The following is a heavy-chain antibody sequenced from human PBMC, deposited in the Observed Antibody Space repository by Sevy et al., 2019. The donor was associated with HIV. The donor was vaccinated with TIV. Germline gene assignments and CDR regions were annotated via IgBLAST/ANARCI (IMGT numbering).Heavy chain of an antibody. Sequence: GGSLRLSCAASGFTFSDFDMHWVRQAPGKGLEWVAVISFHETIKFYAESVKGRFTISRDNSKNTLYLETNSLRAGDTALYYCAKDREVVGAKIDFWGQGTLVTVSS. D-gene: IGHD1-26*01. V-gene: IGHV3-30*18. CDR2: ISFHETIK. J-gene: IGHJ4*02. CDR3: AKDREVVGAKIDF. CDR1: GFTFSDFD.